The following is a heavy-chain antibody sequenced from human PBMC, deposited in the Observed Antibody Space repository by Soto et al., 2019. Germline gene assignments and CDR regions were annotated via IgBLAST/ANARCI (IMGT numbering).Heavy chain of an antibody. CDR2: ISSSSEST. CDR1: GFIFTSYA. CDR3: AHPLGYGVFDAVDI. D-gene: IGHD4-17*01. J-gene: IGHJ3*02. V-gene: IGHV3-23*01. Sequence: GGSLRLSCATSGFIFTSYAMNWVRQAPGKGLEWVSAISSSSESTFYAESVRGRFTISRDNSLNTLYLHMRSLRPEDTAVYYCAHPLGYGVFDAVDIWGQGTMVTVSS.